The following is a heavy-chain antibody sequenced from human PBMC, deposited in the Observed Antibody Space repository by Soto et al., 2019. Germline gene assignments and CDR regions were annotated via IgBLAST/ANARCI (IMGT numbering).Heavy chain of an antibody. D-gene: IGHD3-16*01. CDR1: GFTVSDNY. CDR3: VRDGGFTTLRNYFGY. CDR2: IYSGGGT. Sequence: GGSLRLSCAASGFTVSDNYMSWVRQAPGKGLEWVSVIYSGGGTYNADSEKGRFTISRYNSKNTLYLQMNSLRAEDTAVNYCVRDGGFTTLRNYFGYSGQG. V-gene: IGHV3-66*01. J-gene: IGHJ4*02.